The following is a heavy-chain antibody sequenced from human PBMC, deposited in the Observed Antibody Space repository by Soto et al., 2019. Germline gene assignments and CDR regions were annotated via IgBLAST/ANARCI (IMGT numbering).Heavy chain of an antibody. D-gene: IGHD5-12*01. CDR2: IYYSGST. J-gene: IGHJ3*02. CDR1: GGSISSYY. V-gene: IGHV4-59*01. Sequence: QVQLQESGPGLVKPSETLSLTCTVSGGSISSYYWSWIRQPPGKGLEWIGYIYYSGSTNYNPSLKSRVTISLDTSKHQFSLKLSSVTAADTAVYYCARDHEYSGYDQEVGAFDIWGQGTMVTVSS. CDR3: ARDHEYSGYDQEVGAFDI.